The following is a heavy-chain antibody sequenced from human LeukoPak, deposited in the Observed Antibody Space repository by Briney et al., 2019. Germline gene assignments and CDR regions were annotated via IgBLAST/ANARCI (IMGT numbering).Heavy chain of an antibody. V-gene: IGHV4-59*08. Sequence: SETLSLTCTVSGGSISSYYWSWIRQPLGKGLEWIGYIYYSGSTNYNPSLKSRVTISVDTSKNQFSLKLSSVTAADTAVYYCARHMGGYSSSWYDYWGQGTLVTVSS. CDR1: GGSISSYY. CDR3: ARHMGGYSSSWYDY. J-gene: IGHJ4*02. CDR2: IYYSGST. D-gene: IGHD6-13*01.